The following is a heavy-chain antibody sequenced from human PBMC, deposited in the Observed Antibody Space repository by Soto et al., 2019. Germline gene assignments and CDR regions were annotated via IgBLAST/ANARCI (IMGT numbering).Heavy chain of an antibody. J-gene: IGHJ6*02. CDR2: ISGSGGST. CDR1: GFTFSSYV. V-gene: IGHV3-23*01. Sequence: EVQLLESGGGLVQPGGSLRVSCVASGFTFSSYVMNWVRQAPGKGLYWVSGISGSGGSTYYADSVKGRFTISRDKSKNTLYLQMNSLRVEDTAVYYCAKGPRAPPPHDYGMDVWGQGTTVTVSS. CDR3: AKGPRAPPPHDYGMDV.